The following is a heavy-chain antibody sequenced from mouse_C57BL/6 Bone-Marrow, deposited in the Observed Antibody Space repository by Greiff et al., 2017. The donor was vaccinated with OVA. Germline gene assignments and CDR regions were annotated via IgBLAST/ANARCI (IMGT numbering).Heavy chain of an antibody. V-gene: IGHV1-50*01. Sequence: QVQLQQPGAELVKPGASVTLSCKASGYTFTSYWMQWVKQRPGQGLEWIGEIDPSDSYTNYNQKFKGKATLTVDTSSSTAYMQLSSLTSEDSAVYYCASGYYVSWFAYWGQGTLVTVSA. D-gene: IGHD2-3*01. CDR3: ASGYYVSWFAY. CDR2: IDPSDSYT. J-gene: IGHJ3*01. CDR1: GYTFTSYW.